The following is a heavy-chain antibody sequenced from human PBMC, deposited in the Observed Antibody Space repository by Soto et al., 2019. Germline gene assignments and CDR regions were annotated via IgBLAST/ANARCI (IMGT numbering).Heavy chain of an antibody. CDR2: ISWNSGSI. D-gene: IGHD6-13*01. V-gene: IGHV3-9*01. Sequence: EVQLVESGGGLVQPGRSLRLSCAASGFTFDDYAMHWVRQAPGKGLEWVSGISWNSGSIGYADSVKGRFTISRDNAKNSLYLQMNSLRAEDTALYYCAKDSSSWGRGVYWGQGTLVTVSS. CDR3: AKDSSSWGRGVY. J-gene: IGHJ4*02. CDR1: GFTFDDYA.